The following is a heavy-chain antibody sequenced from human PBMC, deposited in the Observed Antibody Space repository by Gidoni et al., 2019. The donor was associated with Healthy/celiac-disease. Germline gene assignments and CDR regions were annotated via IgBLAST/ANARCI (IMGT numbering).Heavy chain of an antibody. CDR2: VIPTLGTA. Sequence: VQPLQSGDAVRNTGSSVTGSCKASEGTFSSYAISWVRQPPGQGLEWMGGVIPTLGTATYAEKFQGRVTITADESTSTAYMELSSLRSEDTAVYYCARAAIVGATIHLVDYWGQGTLVTVSS. D-gene: IGHD1-26*01. J-gene: IGHJ4*02. V-gene: IGHV1-69*01. CDR1: EGTFSSYA. CDR3: ARAAIVGATIHLVDY.